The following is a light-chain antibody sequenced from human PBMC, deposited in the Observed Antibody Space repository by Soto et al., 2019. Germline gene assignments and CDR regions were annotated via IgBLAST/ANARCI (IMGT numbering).Light chain of an antibody. J-gene: IGKJ2*01. Sequence: EIQMTQSPSTLSASVGDRVTITCRASQSISTHLAWYQQKPGKAPEVLIYDASTLESGVSSRFSGSGSGTKFTLTISSLQPDDFATYDCQQYSSNLYTFGQGTKLEIK. V-gene: IGKV1-5*01. CDR2: DAS. CDR3: QQYSSNLYT. CDR1: QSISTH.